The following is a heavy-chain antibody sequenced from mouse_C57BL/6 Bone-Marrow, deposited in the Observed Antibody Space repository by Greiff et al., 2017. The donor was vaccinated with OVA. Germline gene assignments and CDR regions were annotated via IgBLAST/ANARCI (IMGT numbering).Heavy chain of an antibody. CDR3: TTTTVVGDYAMDY. Sequence: EVQLQQSGAELVRPGASVKLSCTASGFNIKDDYMHWVKQRPEQGLEWIGWIDPENGDTEYASKFQGKATITADTSSNTAYLQLSSLTSEDTAVYYCTTTTVVGDYAMDYWGQGTSVTVSS. CDR2: IDPENGDT. CDR1: GFNIKDDY. J-gene: IGHJ4*01. V-gene: IGHV14-4*01. D-gene: IGHD1-1*01.